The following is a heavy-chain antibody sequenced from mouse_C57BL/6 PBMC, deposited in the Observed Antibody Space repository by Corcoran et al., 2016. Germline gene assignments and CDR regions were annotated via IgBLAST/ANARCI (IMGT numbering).Heavy chain of an antibody. Sequence: QVQLQQSGAELVKPVASVKLSCKASGYTFTEYTIHWVKQRSGQGLEWIGWFYPGSGSIKYNEKFKDKATLTADKSSSTVYMELSRLTSEDSAVYFCARHEGEYYSNYEGYFDVWGTGTTVTVSS. CDR1: GYTFTEYT. CDR2: FYPGSGSI. J-gene: IGHJ1*03. CDR3: ARHEGEYYSNYEGYFDV. D-gene: IGHD2-5*01. V-gene: IGHV1-62-2*01.